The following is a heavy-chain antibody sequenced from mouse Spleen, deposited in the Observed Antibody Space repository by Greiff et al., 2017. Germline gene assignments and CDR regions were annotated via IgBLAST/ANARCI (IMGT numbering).Heavy chain of an antibody. J-gene: IGHJ3*01. Sequence: QVQLQQSGAELVRPGTSVKVSCKASGYAFTNYLIEWVKQRPGQGLEWIGVINPGSGGTNYNEKFKGKATLTADKSSSTAYMQLSSLTSEDSAVYFCAREVQDWFAYWGQGTLVTVSA. CDR3: AREVQDWFAY. CDR2: INPGSGGT. V-gene: IGHV1-54*01. CDR1: GYAFTNYL.